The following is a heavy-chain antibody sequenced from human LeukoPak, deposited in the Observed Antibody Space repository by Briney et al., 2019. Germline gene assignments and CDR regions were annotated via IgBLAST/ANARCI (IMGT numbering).Heavy chain of an antibody. J-gene: IGHJ4*02. CDR1: GYTFTSYY. CDR3: KIMVYATDFDY. D-gene: IGHD2-8*01. V-gene: IGHV1-46*01. Sequence: ASVKVSCKASGYTFTSYYMHWVRQAPGQGLEWMGIINPSGGSTSYAQKFQGRVTMTRDTSTSTVYMELSSLRSEDTAVYYCKIMVYATDFDYWGQGTLVTVSS. CDR2: INPSGGST.